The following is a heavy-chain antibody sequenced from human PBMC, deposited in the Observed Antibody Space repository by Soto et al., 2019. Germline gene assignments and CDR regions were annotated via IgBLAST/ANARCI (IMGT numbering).Heavy chain of an antibody. CDR3: ARSYCSTSTCYSYWLDP. Sequence: GASVKVSCKASGYTFTSYDINWVRQATGQGLEWMGWMNPNSGNTGYAQKFQGRVTMTRNTSISTAYMELRSLRSDDTAVYYCARSYCSTSTCYSYWLDPWGQGTLVTVSS. J-gene: IGHJ5*02. D-gene: IGHD2-2*02. CDR2: MNPNSGNT. V-gene: IGHV1-8*01. CDR1: GYTFTSYD.